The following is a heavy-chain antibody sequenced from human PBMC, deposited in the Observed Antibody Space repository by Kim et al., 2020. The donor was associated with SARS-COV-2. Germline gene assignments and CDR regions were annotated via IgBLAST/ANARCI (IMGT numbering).Heavy chain of an antibody. V-gene: IGHV3-13*04. D-gene: IGHD3-3*01. Sequence: GGSLRLSCAASGFTFSSYDMHWVRQATGKGLEWVSAIGTAGDTYYPGSVKGRFTISRENAKNSLYLQMNSLRAGDTAVYYCARANYDFWSGYYTIFDYWGQGTLVTVSS. CDR3: ARANYDFWSGYYTIFDY. CDR2: IGTAGDT. CDR1: GFTFSSYD. J-gene: IGHJ4*02.